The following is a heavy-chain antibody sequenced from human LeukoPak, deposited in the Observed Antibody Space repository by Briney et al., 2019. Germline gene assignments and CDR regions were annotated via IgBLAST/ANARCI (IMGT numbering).Heavy chain of an antibody. D-gene: IGHD3-22*01. CDR3: ARDPSGYFNY. CDR1: GGSISSSSYY. J-gene: IGHJ4*02. V-gene: IGHV4-39*02. Sequence: SETLSLTCTVSGGSISSSSYYWGWIRQPPGKGLEWIGSIYYSGSTYYNPSLKSRVTISVDTSKNQFSLKLSSVTAADTAVYYCARDPSGYFNYWSQGTLATVSS. CDR2: IYYSGST.